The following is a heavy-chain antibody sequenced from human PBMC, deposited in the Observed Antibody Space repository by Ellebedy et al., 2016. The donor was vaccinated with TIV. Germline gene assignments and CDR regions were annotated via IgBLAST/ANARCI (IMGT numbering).Heavy chain of an antibody. CDR1: GGTFTNHA. CDR3: ARLGRFGESMPPYYYFPMDV. CDR2: IIATVGSA. V-gene: IGHV1-69*13. D-gene: IGHD3-10*01. Sequence: ASVKVSCKASGGTFTNHAISWVRLAPGQGPEWMGGIIATVGSADYAQSFQGRLTITADESTGIAHMELSSLRSEDTAVYYCARLGRFGESMPPYYYFPMDVWGQGTTVTVSS. J-gene: IGHJ6*02.